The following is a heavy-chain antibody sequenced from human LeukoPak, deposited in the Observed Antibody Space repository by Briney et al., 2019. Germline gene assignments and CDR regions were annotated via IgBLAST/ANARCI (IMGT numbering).Heavy chain of an antibody. CDR1: GGSFSGYY. V-gene: IGHV4-34*01. CDR3: ARGRGSSSSSRKSLTDY. Sequence: SETLSLTCAVYGGSFSGYYWSWIRQPPGKGLEWIGEINHSGSTNYNPSLKSRVTISVGTSKNQFSLKLSSVTAADTAVYYCARGRGSSSSSRKSLTDYWGQGTLVTVSS. D-gene: IGHD6-6*01. J-gene: IGHJ4*02. CDR2: INHSGST.